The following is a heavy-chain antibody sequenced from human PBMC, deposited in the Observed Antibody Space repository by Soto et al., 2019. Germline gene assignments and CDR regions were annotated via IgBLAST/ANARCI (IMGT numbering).Heavy chain of an antibody. Sequence: QVQLVQSGAEVKKPGSSVKVSCKASGGTFSSYTISWVRQAPGQGLEWMGRIIPILGIANYAQKFQGRVTITADKSTSTGYRELSSLRSEDTAVYYCARGLDVWGSLDYFDYWGQGTLVTVSS. V-gene: IGHV1-69*02. CDR1: GGTFSSYT. CDR2: IIPILGIA. D-gene: IGHD3-16*01. CDR3: ARGLDVWGSLDYFDY. J-gene: IGHJ4*02.